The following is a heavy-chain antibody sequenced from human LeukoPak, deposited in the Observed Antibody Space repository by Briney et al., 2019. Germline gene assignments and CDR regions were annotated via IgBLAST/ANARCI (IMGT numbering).Heavy chain of an antibody. CDR2: ISSSGTTI. V-gene: IGHV3-11*01. D-gene: IGHD3-22*01. Sequence: GGSLRLSCAVSGLTFSDYYMSWIRQAPGKGLEWISYISSSGTTIYYADSVKGRFTISRDNAKNTLYLQMNSLRAEDTAVYYCARHDHATMNYFDYWGQGTLVTVSS. J-gene: IGHJ4*02. CDR1: GLTFSDYY. CDR3: ARHDHATMNYFDY.